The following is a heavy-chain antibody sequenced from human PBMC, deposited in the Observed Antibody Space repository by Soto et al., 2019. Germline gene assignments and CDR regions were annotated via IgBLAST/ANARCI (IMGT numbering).Heavy chain of an antibody. CDR2: IYYSGST. J-gene: IGHJ5*02. CDR1: GGSISSGDYY. V-gene: IGHV4-30-4*01. D-gene: IGHD2-2*01. CDR3: ARSYCSSTSCFVGWFDP. Sequence: SETLSLTCTVSGGSISSGDYYWSWIRQPPGKGLEWIGYIYYSGSTYYNPSLKSRVTISVDTSKNQFSLKLSSVTAADTAVYYCARSYCSSTSCFVGWFDPWGQGTLVTVSS.